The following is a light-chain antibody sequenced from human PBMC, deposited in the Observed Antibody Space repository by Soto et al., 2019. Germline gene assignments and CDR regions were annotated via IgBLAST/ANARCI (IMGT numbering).Light chain of an antibody. V-gene: IGKV1-39*01. Sequence: DIQMTQSPSSLSASVGDRVTITCRASQTISSYLNWYQQKPGKAPKILIYAASSLQSGVPSRFSGSGSGTDFTITISSLQPEDFATYYCQQSYSTPRTFGQGTKVEFK. CDR3: QQSYSTPRT. J-gene: IGKJ1*01. CDR2: AAS. CDR1: QTISSY.